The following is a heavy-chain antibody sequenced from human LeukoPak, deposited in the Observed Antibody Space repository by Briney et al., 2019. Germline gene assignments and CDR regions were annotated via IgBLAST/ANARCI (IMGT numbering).Heavy chain of an antibody. V-gene: IGHV3-7*01. J-gene: IGHJ3*01. CDR1: EFTFSGHQ. Sequence: GGSLRLSCAASEFTFSGHQMSWVRQAPGKGPEWVAKIIQDGSEEYYLDSVKGRFIISRDNGMNLLYLEMNSLRVEDTAVYYCARDWRQDNAFDLWGRGTMVTVSS. CDR2: IIQDGSEE. D-gene: IGHD2-15*01. CDR3: ARDWRQDNAFDL.